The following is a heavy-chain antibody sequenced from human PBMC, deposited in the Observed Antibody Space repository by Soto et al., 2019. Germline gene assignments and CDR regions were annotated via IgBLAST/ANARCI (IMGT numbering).Heavy chain of an antibody. D-gene: IGHD2-2*01. V-gene: IGHV4-39*01. Sequence: QLQLQESGPGLVKPSETLSLTCTVSGGSISSSSYYWGWIRQPPGKGLEWIGRIYYSGSTYYNPSLKSRVTISVATSKTQFSLKLSSVTAADTAVYYCARTTSSFDYWGQGTLVTVSS. CDR2: IYYSGST. CDR3: ARTTSSFDY. CDR1: GGSISSSSYY. J-gene: IGHJ4*02.